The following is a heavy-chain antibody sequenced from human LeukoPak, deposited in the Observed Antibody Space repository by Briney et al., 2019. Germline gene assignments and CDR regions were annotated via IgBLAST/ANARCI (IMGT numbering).Heavy chain of an antibody. CDR2: IYSGDST. CDR1: IFTVSRNY. V-gene: IGHV3-66*02. D-gene: IGHD1-26*01. CDR3: ARVPPYSGSYSYYFDY. Sequence: GGSLTLPCAHSIFTVSRNYMIWPPHAPGRGLVGVTVIYSGDSTYHADSVKGRFTISRDNSKNTLYLQMNSLRAEDTAVYYCARVPPYSGSYSYYFDYWGQGTLVTVSS. J-gene: IGHJ4*02.